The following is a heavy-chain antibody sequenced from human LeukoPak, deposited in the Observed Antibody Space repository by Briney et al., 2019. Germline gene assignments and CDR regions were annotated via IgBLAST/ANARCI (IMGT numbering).Heavy chain of an antibody. CDR2: IYFSGTT. J-gene: IGHJ5*02. CDR1: GGSISSTSHY. Sequence: PSETLSLTCNVSGGSISSTSHYWGWIRQPPGDGLEWIGRIYFSGTTYYNPSLESRVIISIDTSKNQFSLKLSSVTAADTAVYFCARENYYDSTCYNTWGQGTLVTVSP. CDR3: ARENYYDSTCYNT. D-gene: IGHD3-22*01. V-gene: IGHV4-39*07.